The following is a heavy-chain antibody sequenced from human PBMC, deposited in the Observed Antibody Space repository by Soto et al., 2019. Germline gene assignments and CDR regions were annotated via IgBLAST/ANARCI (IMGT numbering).Heavy chain of an antibody. D-gene: IGHD3-10*01. V-gene: IGHV3-9*01. CDR1: GFTFDDYA. Sequence: GGSLRLSCAASGFTFDDYAMHWVRQAPGKGLEWVSGISWNSGSIGYADSVKGRFTISRDNAKNSLYLQMNSLRAEDTALYYCAKDWAVRGVIITPFDYWGQGTLVTVSS. J-gene: IGHJ4*02. CDR3: AKDWAVRGVIITPFDY. CDR2: ISWNSGSI.